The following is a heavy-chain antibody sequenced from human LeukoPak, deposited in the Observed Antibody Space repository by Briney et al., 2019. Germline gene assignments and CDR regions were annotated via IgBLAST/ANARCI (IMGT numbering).Heavy chain of an antibody. CDR3: ARGPESYYYGSGNWFDP. CDR1: GFTFSSYS. V-gene: IGHV3-48*01. Sequence: GGSLRLSCAASGFTFSSYSMNWVRQAPGKGLEWVSYISSSSSTIYYADSVKGRFTISRDNAKNSLYLQMNSLRAEDTAVYYCARGPESYYYGSGNWFDPWGQRTLVTVSS. D-gene: IGHD3-10*01. J-gene: IGHJ5*02. CDR2: ISSSSSTI.